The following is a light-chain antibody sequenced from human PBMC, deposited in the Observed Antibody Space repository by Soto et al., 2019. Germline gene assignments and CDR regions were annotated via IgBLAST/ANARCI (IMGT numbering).Light chain of an antibody. CDR1: QSVFNS. J-gene: IGKJ1*01. Sequence: EIVMTQSPATLSVSPGERATLSCRASQSVFNSLAWYQQKPGQAPRLLIYGAATRATGIPARFSGSGSGTDFTLTISSLQSEDFAVYYCQQYHNWPAFGQGTKVDIK. CDR3: QQYHNWPA. V-gene: IGKV3-15*01. CDR2: GAA.